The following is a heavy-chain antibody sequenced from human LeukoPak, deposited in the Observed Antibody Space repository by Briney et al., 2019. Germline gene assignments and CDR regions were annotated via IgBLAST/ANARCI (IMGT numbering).Heavy chain of an antibody. Sequence: PSETLSLTCAASGGSISTRYYYWGWIRQPPGKGLEWIGTIHDSGSTYYSPSLKSQVTISVDTSNNQFSLKLSSVTAGDTAVYYCASLYSYGSGSFPNYWGQGILVTVST. CDR3: ASLYSYGSGSFPNY. J-gene: IGHJ4*02. V-gene: IGHV4-39*01. CDR2: IHDSGST. D-gene: IGHD3-10*01. CDR1: GGSISTRYYY.